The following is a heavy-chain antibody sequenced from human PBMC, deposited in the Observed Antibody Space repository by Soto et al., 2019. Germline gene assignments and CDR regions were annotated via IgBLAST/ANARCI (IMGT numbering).Heavy chain of an antibody. V-gene: IGHV4-61*01. CDR1: GGSVSSGSYY. CDR2: IYYSGST. D-gene: IGHD2-21*01. Sequence: SETLSLTCTVSGGSVSSGSYYWSWIRQPPGKGLEWIGYIYYSGSTNYNPSLKSRVTISVDTSKNQFSLKLSSVTAADTAVYYCASEDVEMAMYDYWGQGTLVTVSS. CDR3: ASEDVEMAMYDY. J-gene: IGHJ4*02.